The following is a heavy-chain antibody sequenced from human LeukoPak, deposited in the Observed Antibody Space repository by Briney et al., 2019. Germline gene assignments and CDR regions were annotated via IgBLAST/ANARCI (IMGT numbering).Heavy chain of an antibody. D-gene: IGHD6-13*01. V-gene: IGHV4-4*07. Sequence: KSSETLSLTCTVSGGSISSYYWSWIRQPAGKGLEWIGRIYTSGSTNYNPSLKSRVTMSVDTSKNQFSLKLSSVTAADTAVYYCARDPGIAAAVRHYYYGMDVWGQGTTVTVSS. CDR2: IYTSGST. J-gene: IGHJ6*02. CDR3: ARDPGIAAAVRHYYYGMDV. CDR1: GGSISSYY.